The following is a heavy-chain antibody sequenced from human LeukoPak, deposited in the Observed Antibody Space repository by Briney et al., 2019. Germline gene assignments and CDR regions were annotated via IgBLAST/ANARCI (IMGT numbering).Heavy chain of an antibody. CDR2: ISSDSGTR. Sequence: GGSLRLSCGASGLTFSTYSMNWVRQAPGEGLEWVSYISSDSGTRYYADSVKGRFTMSRNNAKTSLYLQMHSLRAENTALYYCARATQPWFDPWGQGTLVTVSS. J-gene: IGHJ5*02. V-gene: IGHV3-48*01. D-gene: IGHD2-15*01. CDR1: GLTFSTYS. CDR3: ARATQPWFDP.